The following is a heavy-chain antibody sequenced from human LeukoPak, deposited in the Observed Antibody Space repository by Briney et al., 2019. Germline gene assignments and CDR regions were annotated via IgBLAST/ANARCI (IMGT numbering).Heavy chain of an antibody. V-gene: IGHV1-69*13. Sequence: ASVKVSCKASGGTFSSYAISWVRQAPGQGLEWMGGIIPIFGTANYAQKFQGRVTITADESTSTAYMELSSLRSEDTAVYYCARAPSGGSSTDFDYCGQGALVTVSS. J-gene: IGHJ4*02. CDR1: GGTFSSYA. CDR3: ARAPSGGSSTDFDY. D-gene: IGHD2-15*01. CDR2: IIPIFGTA.